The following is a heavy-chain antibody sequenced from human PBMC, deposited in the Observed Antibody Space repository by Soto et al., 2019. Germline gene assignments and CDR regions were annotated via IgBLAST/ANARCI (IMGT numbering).Heavy chain of an antibody. CDR1: GFSLTTVGMG. J-gene: IGHJ3*02. D-gene: IGHD3-10*02. CDR3: AHRNSRMFAFDI. V-gene: IGHV2-5*02. Sequence: SGPTLVNPTQTLTPTCTFSGFSLTTVGMGVGWIRQPPGKALDWLGIIYWDDDKRYSPSLNGRVTFIKDTSKNQVVLTMTNMDPVDTATYYCAHRNSRMFAFDIWGQGTLVTVSS. CDR2: IYWDDDK.